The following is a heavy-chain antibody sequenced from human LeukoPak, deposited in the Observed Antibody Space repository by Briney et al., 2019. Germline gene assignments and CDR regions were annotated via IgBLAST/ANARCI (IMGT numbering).Heavy chain of an antibody. CDR2: INTDGSST. J-gene: IGHJ5*02. CDR1: GFTFSSYW. V-gene: IGHV3-74*01. CDR3: ARDGYGGNSGWFDP. Sequence: GGSLRLSCAASGFTFSSYWMHWVRQAPGKGLVWVSRINTDGSSTSYADSVKGRFTISRDNAKNSLYLQMNSLRAEDTAVYYCARDGYGGNSGWFDPWGQGTLVTVSS. D-gene: IGHD4-23*01.